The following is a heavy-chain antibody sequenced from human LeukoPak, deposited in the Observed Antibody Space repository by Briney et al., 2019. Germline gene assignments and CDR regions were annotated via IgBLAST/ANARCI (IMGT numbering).Heavy chain of an antibody. V-gene: IGHV3-21*01. CDR2: ISSSSSYI. J-gene: IGHJ4*02. CDR1: GFTFSSYS. CDR3: ASHGQWLGDY. Sequence: PGGSLRLSCAASGFTFSSYSMNWVRQAPGKGLEWVSSISSSSSYIYYTDSVKGRFTISRDNAKNSLYLQMNSLRAEDTAVYYCASHGQWLGDYWGQGTLVTVSS. D-gene: IGHD6-19*01.